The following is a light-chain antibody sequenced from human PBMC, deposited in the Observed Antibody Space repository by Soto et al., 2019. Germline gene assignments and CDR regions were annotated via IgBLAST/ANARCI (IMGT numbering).Light chain of an antibody. Sequence: DIQMTQSPSTLSASVGDRVTITCRASQSISSWLAWYQQKPGKAPKLLIYDASSLESGVPSRFGGSGSGTEFTLTISCLKPDGFATYYCQQYNSYVTFGQGTKVEIK. CDR2: DAS. V-gene: IGKV1-5*01. CDR3: QQYNSYVT. CDR1: QSISSW. J-gene: IGKJ1*01.